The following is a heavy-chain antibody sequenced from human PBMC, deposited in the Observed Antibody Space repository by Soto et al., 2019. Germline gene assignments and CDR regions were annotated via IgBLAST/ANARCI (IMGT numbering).Heavy chain of an antibody. CDR2: INPNSGGT. Sequence: ASVKVSCKASGYSFTTNAMHWVRQAPGQGLEWMGWINPNSGGTNYAQKFQGWVTMTRDTSISTAYMELSRLRSDDTAVYYCARERGLGGGDSFGDFFDIGGKGKMVPV. CDR3: ARERGLGGGDSFGDFFDI. CDR1: GYSFTTNA. J-gene: IGHJ3*02. V-gene: IGHV1-2*04. D-gene: IGHD2-21*01.